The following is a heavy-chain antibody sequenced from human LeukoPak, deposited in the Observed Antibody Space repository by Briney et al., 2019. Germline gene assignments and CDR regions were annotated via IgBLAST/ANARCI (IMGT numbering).Heavy chain of an antibody. Sequence: SQTLSLTCTVSGGSFNNGDNYWSWIRQPPGKGLEWLGFVYYRGTTYSNTSLRSRLSISVDTSRNQFSLKLTSVTAADTAVYYCARIQGNGYYGWDYFDYWGQGVLVTVSS. D-gene: IGHD3-16*01. CDR1: GGSFNNGDNY. V-gene: IGHV4-30-4*01. CDR3: ARIQGNGYYGWDYFDY. CDR2: VYYRGTT. J-gene: IGHJ4*02.